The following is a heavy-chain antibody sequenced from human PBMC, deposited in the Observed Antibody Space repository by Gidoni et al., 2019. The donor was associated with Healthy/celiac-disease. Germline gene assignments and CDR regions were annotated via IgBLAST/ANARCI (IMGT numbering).Heavy chain of an antibody. J-gene: IGHJ4*02. Sequence: QVQLQRRGAGLLKPSEPLSLTCAVYGGSFSGYYWSWIRQPPGKGLEWIGEINHSGSTNYNPSLKSRVTISVDTSKNQFSLKLSSVTAADTAVYYCARVPPRYCSGGSCSYWGQGTLVTVSS. CDR1: GGSFSGYY. V-gene: IGHV4-34*01. CDR2: INHSGST. D-gene: IGHD2-15*01. CDR3: ARVPPRYCSGGSCSY.